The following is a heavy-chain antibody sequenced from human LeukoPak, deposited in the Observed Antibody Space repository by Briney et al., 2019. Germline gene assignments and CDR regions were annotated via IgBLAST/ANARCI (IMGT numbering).Heavy chain of an antibody. D-gene: IGHD5-18*01. CDR3: ARVSSYGRYYFDY. Sequence: SVKVSCKASGGTFSSYAISWVRQAPGQGLEWMGRIIPIYGTANYAQKFQGRVTITTDESTSTAYMELSSLRSEDTAVYYCARVSSYGRYYFDYWGQGTLVTVSS. CDR2: IIPIYGTA. V-gene: IGHV1-69*05. CDR1: GGTFSSYA. J-gene: IGHJ4*02.